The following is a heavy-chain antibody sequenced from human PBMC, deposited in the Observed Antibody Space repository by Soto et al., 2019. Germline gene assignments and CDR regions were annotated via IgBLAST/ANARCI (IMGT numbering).Heavy chain of an antibody. CDR1: VFTFISYA. CDR3: ASSIEYSSSPFDY. V-gene: IGHV3-30-3*01. D-gene: IGHD6-6*01. J-gene: IGHJ4*02. CDR2: ISYDGSNK. Sequence: PGWSLRLSCASSVFTFISYAMHWVRQAPGKGLEWVAVISYDGSNKYYADSVKGRFTISRDNSKNTLYLQMNSLRAEDTAVYYCASSIEYSSSPFDYWGQGTLVTVSS.